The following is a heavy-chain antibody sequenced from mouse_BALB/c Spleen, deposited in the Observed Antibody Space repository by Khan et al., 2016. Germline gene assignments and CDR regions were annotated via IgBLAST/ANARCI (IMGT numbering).Heavy chain of an antibody. CDR2: ISYSGST. J-gene: IGHJ4*01. D-gene: IGHD1-1*01. CDR1: GYSITSDYA. CDR3: ARSDYGDKDAMDY. Sequence: EVQLLESGPGLVKPSQSLSLTCTVTGYSITSDYAWNWIRQFPGNRLEWMGYISYSGSTSYNPSLKSRISITRDTSKNQFFLLLNSVTSEDTATYSCARSDYGDKDAMDYWGQGTTDTVSS. V-gene: IGHV3-2*02.